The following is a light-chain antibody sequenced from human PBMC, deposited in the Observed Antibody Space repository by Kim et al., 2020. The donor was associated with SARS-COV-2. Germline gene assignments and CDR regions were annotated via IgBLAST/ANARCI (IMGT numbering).Light chain of an antibody. CDR3: QQRSNWPPT. CDR2: DAS. Sequence: EIVLTQSPATLSLSPGERATLSCRASQSVSNSLAWYQQKPGQAPRLLIYDASNRATGIPARFSGSGSGTDFTPTITSLEPEDFAVYYCQQRSNWPPTFGQGTKVDIK. CDR1: QSVSNS. V-gene: IGKV3-11*01. J-gene: IGKJ1*01.